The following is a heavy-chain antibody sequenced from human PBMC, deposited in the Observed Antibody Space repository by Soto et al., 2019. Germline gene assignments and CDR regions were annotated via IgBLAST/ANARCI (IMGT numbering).Heavy chain of an antibody. CDR2: ISGSSSYI. CDR1: GFTFSSYT. D-gene: IGHD3-3*01. CDR3: ARGYYDFWSAPGWFDP. J-gene: IGHJ5*02. V-gene: IGHV3-21*01. Sequence: GGSLRLSCAASGFTFSSYTMNWVRQAPGKGLEWVSSISGSSSYIYYADSVKGRFTISRDNAKNSLYLQMNSLRAEDTAVYYCARGYYDFWSAPGWFDPWGQGTLVTVSS.